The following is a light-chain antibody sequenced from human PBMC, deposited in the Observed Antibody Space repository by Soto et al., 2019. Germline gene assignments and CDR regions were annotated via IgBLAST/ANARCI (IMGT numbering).Light chain of an antibody. CDR3: QQYNAYPYT. CDR2: KAS. V-gene: IGKV1-5*03. J-gene: IGKJ2*01. CDR1: QNINSW. Sequence: DIQMTQSPSTLSASVGDRVSITCRASQNINSWLAWYHQTPGKAPKVLIYKASILETGVPSRFSGSGYGTEFTLTISNLQPNDSATYYCQQYNAYPYTFCQGTKLEIK.